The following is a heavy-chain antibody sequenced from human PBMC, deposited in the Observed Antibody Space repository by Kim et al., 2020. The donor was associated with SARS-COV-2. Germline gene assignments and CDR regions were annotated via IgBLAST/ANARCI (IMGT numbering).Heavy chain of an antibody. Sequence: SETLSLTCTVSGGSISNSYYYWGWIRQPPGKGPEWIGSIYYDGGTFDNPSHKSRVTISLDTSKNQFSLRLTSVTAADTAVYYCAKHLRYFEFDFWGQGTLVTVSS. D-gene: IGHD3-9*01. CDR3: AKHLRYFEFDF. J-gene: IGHJ4*02. CDR1: GGSISNSYYY. CDR2: IYYDGGT. V-gene: IGHV4-39*01.